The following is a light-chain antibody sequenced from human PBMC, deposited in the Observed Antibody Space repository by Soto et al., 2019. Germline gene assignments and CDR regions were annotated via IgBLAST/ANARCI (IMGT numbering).Light chain of an antibody. CDR1: QSIDGY. CDR3: QQRRGWPLT. CDR2: DVS. J-gene: IGKJ4*01. Sequence: EIVLTQSPATLSLSPGERATLSCRASQSIDGYVAWFQQKPGQPPRLLIYDVSNRAIGVPARFSGSGSGTDYTLTINSLEREDFAVYYSQQRRGWPLTFGGGTKVEI. V-gene: IGKV3-11*01.